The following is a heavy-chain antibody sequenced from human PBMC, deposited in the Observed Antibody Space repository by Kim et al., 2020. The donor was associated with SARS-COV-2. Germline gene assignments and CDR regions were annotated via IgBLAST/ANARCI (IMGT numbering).Heavy chain of an antibody. Sequence: SETLSLTCTVSGDSITNYDYYWSWIRQPPGQGLEWVGYIYYRGTTSYNPSLKSRVTMSVDTSKNQFSLKLTPGTAADTAVYYGARDGSFGDLFHRGWFDP. V-gene: IGHV4-30-4*01. CDR3: ARDGSFGDLFHRGWFDP. CDR2: IYYRGTT. D-gene: IGHD3-10*01. CDR1: GDSITNYDYY. J-gene: IGHJ5*02.